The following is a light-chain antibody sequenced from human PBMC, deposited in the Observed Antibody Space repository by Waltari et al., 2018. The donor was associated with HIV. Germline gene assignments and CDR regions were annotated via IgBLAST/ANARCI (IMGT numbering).Light chain of an antibody. Sequence: QSALAQPASVSGSPGPSITISCTGTSSDVGAYAYVSWYQQTPGKAPKLIIYEVAYRPSGVSNRFSGSKSGNTASLTISGLQPEDEADYYCSSYTNMGTLIFGGGTKLTVL. CDR3: SSYTNMGTLI. CDR1: SSDVGAYAY. V-gene: IGLV2-14*01. J-gene: IGLJ2*01. CDR2: EVA.